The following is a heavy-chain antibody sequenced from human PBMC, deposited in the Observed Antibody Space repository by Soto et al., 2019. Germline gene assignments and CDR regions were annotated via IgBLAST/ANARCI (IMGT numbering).Heavy chain of an antibody. CDR2: IYYNGYT. CDR1: GASISAYY. CDR3: ARHPDARTHFDY. V-gene: IGHV4-59*08. Sequence: SETLSLTCNVSGASISAYYCSWIRQSPGKGLEWIGYIYYNGYTIYNPSLKSRVAMSVDTSNNQFSLKVTSVIAADTAIYYCARHPDARTHFDYWGQGIQVTVSS. J-gene: IGHJ4*02.